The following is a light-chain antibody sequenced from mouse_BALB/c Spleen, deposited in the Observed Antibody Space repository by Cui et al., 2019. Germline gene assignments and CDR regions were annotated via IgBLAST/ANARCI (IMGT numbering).Light chain of an antibody. J-gene: IGKJ1*01. CDR1: LSVSY. V-gene: IGKV4-80*01. CDR3: HQWSSYPWT. Sequence: QIFLNQSPAIMAASLGEEITLTCSASLSVSYMHWYQQKSGTSPKLLIYSTSNLASGVPSRFSGSGSGTFYSLTISSVEAEDAADYYCHQWSSYPWTFGGGTKLEIK. CDR2: STS.